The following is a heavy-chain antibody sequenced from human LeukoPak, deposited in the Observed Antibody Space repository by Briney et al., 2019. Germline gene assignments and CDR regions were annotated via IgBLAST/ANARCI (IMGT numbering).Heavy chain of an antibody. J-gene: IGHJ4*02. CDR2: INHSGST. CDR3: ARGHDSSGYWPIYFDY. V-gene: IGHV4-34*01. Sequence: SETLSLTCAVYGGSFSGYYWSWIRQPPGKGLEWIGEINHSGSTNYNPSLKSRVTISVDTSKNQFSLKLSSVTAADTAVYYCARGHDSSGYWPIYFDYWGQGTLVTVSS. CDR1: GGSFSGYY. D-gene: IGHD3-22*01.